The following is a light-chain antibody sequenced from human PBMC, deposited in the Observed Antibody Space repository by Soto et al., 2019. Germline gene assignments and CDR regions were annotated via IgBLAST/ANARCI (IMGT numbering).Light chain of an antibody. Sequence: EIVMTQSPATMSVSPGGRATLSRRASQSISDTLAWYQQKPGQAPRLLIYGASTRAPGFPARFSGSGSGTDFTRTSSSLQSEDFAVYYCQQRSNWPITVGQGTRLEIK. J-gene: IGKJ5*01. CDR1: QSISDT. CDR3: QQRSNWPIT. CDR2: GAS. V-gene: IGKV3-15*01.